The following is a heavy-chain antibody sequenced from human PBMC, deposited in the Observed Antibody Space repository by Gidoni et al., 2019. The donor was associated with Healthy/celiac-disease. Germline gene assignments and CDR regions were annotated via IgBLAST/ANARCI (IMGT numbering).Heavy chain of an antibody. D-gene: IGHD3-3*01. Sequence: EVQLVESGGGLVQPGGSMRLSCAASGFTFSSYEMNWVRQAPGTGLEWFSYISSSGSTICYADSVKGRFTISRDNAKNSLYLQMNSLRAEDTAVYYCARAYYGGNSVWGYFDYWGQGTLVTVSS. J-gene: IGHJ4*02. CDR3: ARAYYGGNSVWGYFDY. V-gene: IGHV3-48*03. CDR2: ISSSGSTI. CDR1: GFTFSSYE.